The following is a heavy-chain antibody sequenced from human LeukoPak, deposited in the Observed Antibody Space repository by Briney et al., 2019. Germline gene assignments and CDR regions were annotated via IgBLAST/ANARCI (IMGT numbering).Heavy chain of an antibody. CDR3: AKLGLGYCTNGVCSGAFDI. J-gene: IGHJ3*02. D-gene: IGHD2-8*01. Sequence: GGSLRLSCAASGFTFSSYSMNWVRQAPGKGLEWVSAISGSGGSTYYADSVKGRFTISRDNSKNTLYLQMNSLRAEDTAVYYCAKLGLGYCTNGVCSGAFDIWGQGTMVTVSS. CDR2: ISGSGGST. V-gene: IGHV3-23*01. CDR1: GFTFSSYS.